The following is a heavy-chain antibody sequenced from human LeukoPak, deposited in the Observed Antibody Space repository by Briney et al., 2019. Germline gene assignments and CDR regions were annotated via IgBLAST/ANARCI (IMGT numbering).Heavy chain of an antibody. CDR3: AGSITNSSPFDY. J-gene: IGHJ4*02. CDR2: IYYVGST. CDR1: GGSISSSSYY. D-gene: IGHD5-12*01. Sequence: SETLSLTCTVSGGSISSSSYYWGWIRQPPGKGLEWIGSIYYVGSTYYNPSLKSRVTISVDTSRNQFSLKLTFVTAADTAVYYCAGSITNSSPFDYWGQGTLVTVSS. V-gene: IGHV4-39*01.